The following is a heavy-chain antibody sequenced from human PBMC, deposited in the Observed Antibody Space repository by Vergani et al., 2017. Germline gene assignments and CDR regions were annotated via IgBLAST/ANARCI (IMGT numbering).Heavy chain of an antibody. CDR3: ARGGARLLCDY. CDR1: GFTFSSYS. CDR2: ISSSSSTI. Sequence: EVQLVESGGGLVQPGGSLRLSCAASGFTFSSYSMNWVRQAPGKGLEWVLYISSSSSTIYYADSVKGRFTISRDNAKNSLYLQMNSLRAEDTAVYYCARGGARLLCDYWGQGTLVTVSS. D-gene: IGHD3-16*01. J-gene: IGHJ4*02. V-gene: IGHV3-48*01.